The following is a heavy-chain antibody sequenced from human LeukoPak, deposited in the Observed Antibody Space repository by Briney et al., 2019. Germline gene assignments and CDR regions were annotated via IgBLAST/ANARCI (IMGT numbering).Heavy chain of an antibody. D-gene: IGHD3-9*01. V-gene: IGHV3-9*01. Sequence: GWSLRLSCAASGFTFDDYAMHWVRQAPGKGLEWVSGISWNSGSIGYADSVKGRFTISRDNAKNSLYLQMNSLRAEDTAVYYCAREVRYFALGDYWGQGTLVTVSS. CDR3: AREVRYFALGDY. CDR2: ISWNSGSI. J-gene: IGHJ4*02. CDR1: GFTFDDYA.